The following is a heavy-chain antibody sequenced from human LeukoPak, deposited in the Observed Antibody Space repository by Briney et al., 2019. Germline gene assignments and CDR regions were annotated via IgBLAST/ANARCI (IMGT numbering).Heavy chain of an antibody. CDR1: GGSISSGDFY. V-gene: IGHV4-30-4*01. Sequence: SETLSLTCTVSGGSISSGDFYWSWIRQPPGKGLEWSGYIYYSGSTYYNPSLKSRVTISVDTSKNQFSLKLSSVTAADTAVYYCARDGGTAGEFDYWGQGTLVTVSS. CDR3: ARDGGTAGEFDY. D-gene: IGHD2-15*01. J-gene: IGHJ4*02. CDR2: IYYSGST.